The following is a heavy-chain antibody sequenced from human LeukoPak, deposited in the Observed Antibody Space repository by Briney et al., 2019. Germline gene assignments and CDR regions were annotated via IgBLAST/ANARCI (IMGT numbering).Heavy chain of an antibody. Sequence: ASVKVSCKASGYTFTSYGISWVRQAPGQGLEWMGWISAYNGNTNYAHKLQGRVTMTTDKSTNTVYMELKSLRSDDPAVYYCAREVIAAPPGPGDSGCGMDVWGQGTTVTVSS. V-gene: IGHV1-18*01. D-gene: IGHD6-6*01. CDR3: AREVIAAPPGPGDSGCGMDV. J-gene: IGHJ6*02. CDR1: GYTFTSYG. CDR2: ISAYNGNT.